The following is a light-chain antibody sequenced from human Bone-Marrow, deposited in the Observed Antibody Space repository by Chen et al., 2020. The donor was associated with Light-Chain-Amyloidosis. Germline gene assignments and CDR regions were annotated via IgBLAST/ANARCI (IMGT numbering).Light chain of an antibody. CDR3: QQYGTSPLT. CDR2: GST. J-gene: IGKJ4*01. V-gene: IGKV3-20*01. CDR1: QTISSNY. Sequence: IVLTQSPGTLSLSPGEGANLSCSASQTISSNYLTWYQQKFGQAHRLLIYGSTSRATRIPDRFTGSGSGTDFTLTINRLEPEDFAMYYCQQYGTSPLTFGGGTKVEIK.